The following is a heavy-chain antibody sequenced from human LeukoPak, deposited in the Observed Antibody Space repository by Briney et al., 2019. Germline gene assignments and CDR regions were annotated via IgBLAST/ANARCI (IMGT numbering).Heavy chain of an antibody. V-gene: IGHV1-46*03. Sequence: ASVKVSCKASGYTFTSYYMHWVRQAPGQGLEWMGIINPSGGSTSYAQKFQGRVTMTRDTSTSTVYMELSSLRSEDTAVYYYARVSMVRGVMYNWFDPWRQGTLVTVSS. CDR2: INPSGGST. J-gene: IGHJ5*02. CDR3: ARVSMVRGVMYNWFDP. CDR1: GYTFTSYY. D-gene: IGHD3-10*01.